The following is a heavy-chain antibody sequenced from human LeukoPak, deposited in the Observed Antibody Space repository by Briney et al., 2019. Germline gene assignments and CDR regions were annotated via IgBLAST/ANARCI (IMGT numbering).Heavy chain of an antibody. J-gene: IGHJ6*02. V-gene: IGHV3-33*01. CDR2: VWFDGTNK. CDR1: GFTFTNYG. CDR3: AVPRIGNYYGMDV. D-gene: IGHD3-10*01. Sequence: PGGSLRLSCAASGFTFTNYGMHWVRQAPGKGLEWVAVVWFDGTNKYYADSVKGRFTISRDNSKNTVYLQMNSLRAEDTAVYYCAVPRIGNYYGMDVWGQGTTVTVSS.